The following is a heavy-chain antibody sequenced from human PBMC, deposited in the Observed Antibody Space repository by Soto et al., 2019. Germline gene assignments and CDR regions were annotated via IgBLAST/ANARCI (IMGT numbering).Heavy chain of an antibody. V-gene: IGHV3-23*01. CDR1: GFTFSNSA. D-gene: IGHD2-15*01. J-gene: IGHJ4*02. CDR2: IGGRGGST. Sequence: EVQLLESGGGLVQPGGSMRLSCAASGFTFSNSAMSWVRQAPGKGLEWVSAIGGRGGSTYYADSVKGRFTISRADSKNTLYLQMISLRAEDTALYYCAKDTGRGGGSVFDYWGQGTLVTVSS. CDR3: AKDTGRGGGSVFDY.